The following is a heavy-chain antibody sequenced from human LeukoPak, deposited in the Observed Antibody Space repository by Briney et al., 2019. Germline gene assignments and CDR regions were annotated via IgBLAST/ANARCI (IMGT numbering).Heavy chain of an antibody. CDR3: ATDPPVRGVIGYYYYGMDV. J-gene: IGHJ6*02. V-gene: IGHV1-24*01. CDR2: FDPEDGET. Sequence: ASVKVSCKVSGYTLTELSMHWVRQAPGKGLEWVGGFDPEDGETIYAQKLQGRVTMSEDTSTDTAYMELSSLRSEDTAVYYCATDPPVRGVIGYYYYGMDVWGQGTTVTVSS. CDR1: GYTLTELS. D-gene: IGHD3-10*01.